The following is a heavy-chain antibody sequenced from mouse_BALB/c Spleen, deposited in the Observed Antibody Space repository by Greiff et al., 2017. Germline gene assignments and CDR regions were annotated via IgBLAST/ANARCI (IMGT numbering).Heavy chain of an antibody. CDR1: GYTFTNYW. CDR3: ARLGDYGGFAY. V-gene: IGHV1-63*02. Sequence: VQLQQSGAELVRPGTSVKISCKASGYTFTNYWLGWVKQRPGHGLEWIGDIYPGGGYTNYNEKFKGKATLTADTSSSTAYMQLSSLTSEDSAVYFCARLGDYGGFAYWGQGTLVTVSA. D-gene: IGHD2-4*01. CDR2: IYPGGGYT. J-gene: IGHJ3*01.